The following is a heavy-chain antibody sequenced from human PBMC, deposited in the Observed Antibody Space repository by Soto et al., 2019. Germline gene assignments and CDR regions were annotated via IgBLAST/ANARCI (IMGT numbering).Heavy chain of an antibody. D-gene: IGHD2-8*01. CDR2: INRDGSRT. J-gene: IGHJ4*02. V-gene: IGHV3-74*01. CDR3: ARGVNGYYYVDY. Sequence: EVQLVESGGNVLQPGGSLRLSCAASGFISSSYWMHWVRQAPGKGLVWVSRINRDGSRTDYADCVKGRFAVSRDNAKNTVLLQMNSLRADDTAVYYCARGVNGYYYVDYWGQGTLVTVSS. CDR1: GFISSSYW.